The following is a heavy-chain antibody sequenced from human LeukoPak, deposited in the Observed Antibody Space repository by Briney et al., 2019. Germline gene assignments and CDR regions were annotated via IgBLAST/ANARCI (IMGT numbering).Heavy chain of an antibody. Sequence: SETLSLTCAVYGGSFSGYYWSWIRQPPGKGLEWIGEINHSGSTNYNPSLKSRVTISVDTSKNQFSLKLSSVTAADTAVYYCARGLGRLGPYDYVWGSYRTKSNWFDPWGQGTLVTVSS. CDR2: INHSGST. D-gene: IGHD3-16*02. CDR3: ARGLGRLGPYDYVWGSYRTKSNWFDP. V-gene: IGHV4-34*01. CDR1: GGSFSGYY. J-gene: IGHJ5*02.